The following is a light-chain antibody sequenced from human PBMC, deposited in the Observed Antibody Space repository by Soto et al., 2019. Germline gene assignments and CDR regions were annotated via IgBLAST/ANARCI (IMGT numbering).Light chain of an antibody. CDR1: QDISNY. J-gene: IGKJ3*01. V-gene: IGKV1-33*01. CDR3: QQYDNLPLT. CDR2: DAS. Sequence: DIQMTQSPSSLSASVGDRVTITCQASQDISNYLNWYQQKPGKAPKLLIYDASNLETGVPSRFSGSGSGTDFTFTISSLKTEDIATYYCQQYDNLPLTFGPGTKVDIK.